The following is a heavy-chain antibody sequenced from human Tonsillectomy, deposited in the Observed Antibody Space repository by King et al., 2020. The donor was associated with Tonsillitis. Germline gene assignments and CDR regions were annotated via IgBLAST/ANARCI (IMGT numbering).Heavy chain of an antibody. CDR2: INPKSGGT. CDR3: AREAGLI. CDR1: GYTFTAYY. J-gene: IGHJ3*02. Sequence: VQLVESGAEVKKPGASVKVSCRTSGYTFTAYYIHWVRQAPGQRLEWMGLINPKSGGTNYAQNFQGRVTMTRDTSISTVYMALSRLRSDDTAVYYCAREAGLIWGPGTMVTVSS. D-gene: IGHD3-16*01. V-gene: IGHV1-2*02.